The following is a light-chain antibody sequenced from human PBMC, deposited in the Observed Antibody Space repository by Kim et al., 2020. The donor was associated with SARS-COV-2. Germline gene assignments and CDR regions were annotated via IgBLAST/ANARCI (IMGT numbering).Light chain of an antibody. V-gene: IGLV3-19*01. J-gene: IGLJ2*01. Sequence: SSELTQDPAVSVALGQTARITCQGDSLRSYYASWYQQKPGQAPVLVIYGKNNRPSGIPDRFSGSNSGNTASLTITGAQAEDEAYYYCNSRDSSVNHLVFGGGTKLTVL. CDR3: NSRDSSVNHLV. CDR1: SLRSYY. CDR2: GKN.